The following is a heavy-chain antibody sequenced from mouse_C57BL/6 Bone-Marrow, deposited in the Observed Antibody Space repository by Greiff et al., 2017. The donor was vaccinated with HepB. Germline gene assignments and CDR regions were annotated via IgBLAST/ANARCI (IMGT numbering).Heavy chain of an antibody. CDR1: GYAFSSSW. Sequence: VQLQESGPELVKPGASVKISCKASGYAFSSSWMNWVKQRPGKGLEWIGRIYPGDGYTNYNGKFKGKATLTADKSSSTAYMQLSSLTSEDSAVYFCARYYGGFDYWGQGTTLTVSS. CDR3: ARYYGGFDY. D-gene: IGHD1-1*01. J-gene: IGHJ2*01. CDR2: IYPGDGYT. V-gene: IGHV1-82*01.